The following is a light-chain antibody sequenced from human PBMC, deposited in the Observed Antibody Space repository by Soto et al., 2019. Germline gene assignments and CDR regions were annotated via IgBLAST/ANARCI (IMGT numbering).Light chain of an antibody. V-gene: IGLV2-14*03. Sequence: QSVLTQPASVSGSPGQSITISCTGTSSDVGDYNYVSWYQQHPGKAPKLMIYDVSNRPSGVSNRFSGSKSGNTASLTISGLQADDEADYYCSSYTSTITLVVFGGGTQLTVL. J-gene: IGLJ2*01. CDR1: SSDVGDYNY. CDR2: DVS. CDR3: SSYTSTITLVV.